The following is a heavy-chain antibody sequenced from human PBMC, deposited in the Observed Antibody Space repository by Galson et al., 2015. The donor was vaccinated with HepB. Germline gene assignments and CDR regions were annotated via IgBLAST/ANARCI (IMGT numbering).Heavy chain of an antibody. J-gene: IGHJ5*02. CDR1: GFIFSRYW. Sequence: SLRLSCAASGFIFSRYWMHWVRQAPGKGLEWVPRMNSDGSSTTYADSVKGRFTISRDNAKNTLYLQMNSLRAEDTAVYYCTRRPGDWFDPWGQGTLVIVSS. V-gene: IGHV3-74*01. CDR3: TRRPGDWFDP. CDR2: MNSDGSST.